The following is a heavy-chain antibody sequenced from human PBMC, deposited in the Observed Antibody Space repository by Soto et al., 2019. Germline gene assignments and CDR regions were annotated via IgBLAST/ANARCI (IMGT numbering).Heavy chain of an antibody. CDR1: GFTVSSHY. CDR2: IYSGGST. D-gene: IGHD2-21*02. J-gene: IGHJ2*01. V-gene: IGHV3-53*01. Sequence: EVQLVESGGGXXXXGGSLRLSCAASGFTVSSHYMSWVRQAPGKGLEWVSVIYSGGSTYYTDSVKGRFTISRDNSKNTLFLQMNRLRAEDTAVYYCARDYYGGNSRYFDLWGRGTLVTVSS. CDR3: ARDYYGGNSRYFDL.